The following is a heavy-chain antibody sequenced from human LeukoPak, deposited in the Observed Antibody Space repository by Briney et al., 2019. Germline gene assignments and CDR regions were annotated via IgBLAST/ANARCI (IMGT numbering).Heavy chain of an antibody. D-gene: IGHD1-26*01. V-gene: IGHV3-64*01. CDR1: GFTLSSYA. Sequence: PGGSLTLSCAASGFTLSSYAMHWLRQAPGKGLEYVSAISKNGGNTYYANSVKGRFIISRDNSKNTLYLQMCSLRTEDMAVYYCARVGEGRYYQYYYMDVWGKGTTVTVSS. CDR3: ARVGEGRYYQYYYMDV. CDR2: ISKNGGNT. J-gene: IGHJ6*03.